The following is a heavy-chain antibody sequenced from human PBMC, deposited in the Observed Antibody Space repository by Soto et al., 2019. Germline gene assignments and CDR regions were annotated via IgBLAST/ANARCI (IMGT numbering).Heavy chain of an antibody. CDR3: ASIAVAGRHFDY. J-gene: IGHJ4*02. Sequence: SETLSLTCTVSGGSISSYYWSWIRQPPGKGLEWIGYIYYSGSTNYNPSLKSRVTISVDTSKNQFSLKLSSVTAADTAVYYCASIAVAGRHFDYWGQGTLVTVSS. CDR2: IYYSGST. D-gene: IGHD6-19*01. CDR1: GGSISSYY. V-gene: IGHV4-59*01.